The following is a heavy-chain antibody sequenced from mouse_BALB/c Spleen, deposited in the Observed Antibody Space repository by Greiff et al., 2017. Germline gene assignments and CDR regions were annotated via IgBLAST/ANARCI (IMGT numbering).Heavy chain of an antibody. D-gene: IGHD4-1*01. CDR2: ISYSGST. CDR1: GDSITSGY. Sequence: EVKLMESGPSLVKPSQTLSLTCSVTGDSITSGYWNWIRKFPGNKLEYMGYISYSGSTYYNPSLKSRISITRDTSKNQYYLQLNSVTTEDTATYYCARENWDEGYFDVWGAGTTVTVSS. CDR3: ARENWDEGYFDV. J-gene: IGHJ1*01. V-gene: IGHV3-8*02.